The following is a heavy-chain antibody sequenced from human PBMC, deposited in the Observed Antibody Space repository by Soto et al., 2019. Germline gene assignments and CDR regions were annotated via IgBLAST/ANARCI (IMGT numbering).Heavy chain of an antibody. V-gene: IGHV1-24*01. Sequence: ASVKVSCKVSGYTLTELSMHWVRQAPGKGLEWMGGFDPEDGETIYAQKFQGRVTMTEDTSTDTAYMELSSLRSEDTAVYYCATAKSVYCSGGRCYFLAYSGQRSLVTVSS. J-gene: IGHJ4*02. CDR1: GYTLTELS. D-gene: IGHD2-15*01. CDR2: FDPEDGET. CDR3: ATAKSVYCSGGRCYFLAY.